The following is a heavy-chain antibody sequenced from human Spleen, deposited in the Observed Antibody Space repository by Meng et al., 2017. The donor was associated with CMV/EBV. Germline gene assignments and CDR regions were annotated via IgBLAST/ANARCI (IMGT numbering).Heavy chain of an antibody. CDR3: ASHSSGWYIY. J-gene: IGHJ4*02. D-gene: IGHD6-19*01. Sequence: GLEWVSAFSCKGTRTDYVKSVKGRFTISRDNAKNSLYLQMNSLRAEDTAVYYCASHSSGWYIYWGQGTLVTVSS. V-gene: IGHV3-20*03. CDR2: FSCKGTRT.